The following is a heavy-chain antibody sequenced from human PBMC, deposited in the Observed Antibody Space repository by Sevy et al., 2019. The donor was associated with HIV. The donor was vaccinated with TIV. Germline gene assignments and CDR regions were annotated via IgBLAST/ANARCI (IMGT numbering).Heavy chain of an antibody. Sequence: GESLKISCKGSGYSFTSYWISWVRQMSGKGLEWMGRIDPSDSYTNYSPSFQGHVTISADKSISTAYLQWSSLKASDTAMYYCASQIKAVDTAMVDLDYWGQGTLVTVSS. D-gene: IGHD5-18*01. CDR1: GYSFTSYW. CDR3: ASQIKAVDTAMVDLDY. V-gene: IGHV5-10-1*01. J-gene: IGHJ4*02. CDR2: IDPSDSYT.